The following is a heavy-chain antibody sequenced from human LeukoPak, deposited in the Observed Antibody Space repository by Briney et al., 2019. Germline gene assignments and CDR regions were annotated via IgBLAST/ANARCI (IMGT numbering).Heavy chain of an antibody. CDR2: ISSGGTTI. CDR1: GLTFSSYE. D-gene: IGHD3-22*01. Sequence: GGSLRLSCAASGLTFSSYEMAWVRQPPGKGLGWLSCISSGGTTIYYADSVKGRFTISRDNAKNSLYLQVSSLRAEDTAVYYCARYSSPINWGQGTLVTVSS. J-gene: IGHJ4*02. V-gene: IGHV3-48*03. CDR3: ARYSSPIN.